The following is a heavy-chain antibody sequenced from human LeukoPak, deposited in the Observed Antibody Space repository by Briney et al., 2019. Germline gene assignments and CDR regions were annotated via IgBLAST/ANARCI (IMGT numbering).Heavy chain of an antibody. V-gene: IGHV3-21*01. D-gene: IGHD2-15*01. Sequence: GGSLRLSCVASGFTFSNYGMDWVRQAPGKGLEWVASISTSSSYIFYADSVKGRFTISRDNPKKSMYLQINSLRAEDTAVYFCVRNRYGYGSGGYSPEHFHHWGQGTLVTVSS. J-gene: IGHJ1*01. CDR1: GFTFSNYG. CDR2: ISTSSSYI. CDR3: VRNRYGYGSGGYSPEHFHH.